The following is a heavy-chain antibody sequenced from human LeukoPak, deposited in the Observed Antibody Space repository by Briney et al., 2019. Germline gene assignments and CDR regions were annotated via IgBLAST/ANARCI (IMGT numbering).Heavy chain of an antibody. J-gene: IGHJ4*02. CDR2: IYYSGST. CDR1: GGSISSSSYY. Sequence: PSETLSLTCTVSGGSISSSSYYWGWIRQPPGKGLEWIGSIYYSGSTYYNPSLKSRVTISVDTSKNQFSLKLSSVTAADTAVYYCARDPGSHGSIVVVPAAPLYYFDYWGQGTLVTVSS. D-gene: IGHD2-2*01. V-gene: IGHV4-39*07. CDR3: ARDPGSHGSIVVVPAAPLYYFDY.